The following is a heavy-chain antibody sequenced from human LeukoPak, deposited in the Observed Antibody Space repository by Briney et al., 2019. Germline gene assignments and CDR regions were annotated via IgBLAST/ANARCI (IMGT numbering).Heavy chain of an antibody. CDR2: VYYSGST. J-gene: IGHJ3*02. CDR1: GDSISSYY. CDR3: ARDGGLDAFDI. V-gene: IGHV4-59*01. Sequence: SETLSLTCTVSGDSISSYYWSWIRQPPGKGLEWVGCVYYSGSTNYNPSLKSRVTISVDTSKNQFSLKLSSVTAADTAVYYCARDGGLDAFDIWGQGTMVTVSS. D-gene: IGHD3-3*01.